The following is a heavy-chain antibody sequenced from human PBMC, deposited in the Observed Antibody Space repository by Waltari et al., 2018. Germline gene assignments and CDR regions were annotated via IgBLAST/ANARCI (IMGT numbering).Heavy chain of an antibody. J-gene: IGHJ4*02. D-gene: IGHD3-22*01. V-gene: IGHV1-69*14. Sequence: QVQLVRSGAEMKKPGSSVKVSCRASGGALSNIAISWVRQAQGQGLEWMGGVIPLFGVTNYAQKFQGRVTITADKSTSTAFVELRGLRFEDTAVYYCARDLMTTSYHSSGGFDYWGQGTLVTVSS. CDR3: ARDLMTTSYHSSGGFDY. CDR2: VIPLFGVT. CDR1: GGALSNIA.